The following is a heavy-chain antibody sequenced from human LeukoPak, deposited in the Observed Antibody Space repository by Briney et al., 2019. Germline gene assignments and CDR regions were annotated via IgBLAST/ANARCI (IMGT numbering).Heavy chain of an antibody. D-gene: IGHD2-2*01. Sequence: PSETLPLTCTVSGGSISSYYWSWIRQPAGKGLEWIGRIYTSGSTNYNPSLKSRVTMSVDTSKNQFSLKLSSVTAADTAVYYCARGTSSLRYYYYYMDVWGKGTTVTVSS. CDR2: IYTSGST. CDR1: GGSISSYY. CDR3: ARGTSSLRYYYYYMDV. V-gene: IGHV4-4*07. J-gene: IGHJ6*03.